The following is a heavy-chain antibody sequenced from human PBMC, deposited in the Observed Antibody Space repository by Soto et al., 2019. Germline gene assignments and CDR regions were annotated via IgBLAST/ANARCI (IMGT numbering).Heavy chain of an antibody. Sequence: SEALSLTCTVSGGSISSSSYYWGWIRQPPGKGLEWIGSIYYSGSTYYNPSLKSRVTISVDTSKNQFSLKLSSVTAADTAVYYCARHGTGSGIYYRNGDYYDVMAFWARGSTVLVSS. D-gene: IGHD3-10*01. CDR1: GGSISSSSYY. J-gene: IGHJ6*01. V-gene: IGHV4-39*01. CDR2: IYYSGST. CDR3: ARHGTGSGIYYRNGDYYDVMAF.